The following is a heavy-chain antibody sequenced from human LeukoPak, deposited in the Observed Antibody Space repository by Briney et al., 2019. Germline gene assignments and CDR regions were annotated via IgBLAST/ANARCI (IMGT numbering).Heavy chain of an antibody. CDR3: ASWDSSGYDIDY. CDR2: ISSSSSHI. CDR1: GFTFTSYS. D-gene: IGHD3-22*01. J-gene: IGHJ4*02. V-gene: IGHV3-21*01. Sequence: GGSLRLSCAASGFTFTSYSMNWVRQAPRKGLEWVSSISSSSSHIYYADSVKGRFTISRDNAKNSLYLQMNSLRAEDTAVYYCASWDSSGYDIDYWGQGTLVTVSS.